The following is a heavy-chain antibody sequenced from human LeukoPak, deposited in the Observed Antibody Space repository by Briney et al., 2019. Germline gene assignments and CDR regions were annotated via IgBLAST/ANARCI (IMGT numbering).Heavy chain of an antibody. Sequence: QSGGSLRLSCAASGFTFSSYEMNWVRQAPGKGLEWVSVIYSGGSTYYADSVKGRFTISRDNSKNTLYLQMNSLRAEDTAVYYCASSGDYGDYVIPGSGFDYWGQGTLVTVSS. V-gene: IGHV3-53*01. CDR2: IYSGGST. D-gene: IGHD4-17*01. J-gene: IGHJ4*02. CDR1: GFTFSSYE. CDR3: ASSGDYGDYVIPGSGFDY.